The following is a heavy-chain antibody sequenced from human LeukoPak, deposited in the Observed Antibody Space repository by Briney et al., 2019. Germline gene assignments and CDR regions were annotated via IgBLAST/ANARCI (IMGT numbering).Heavy chain of an antibody. V-gene: IGHV4-39*01. CDR1: GDSVSSSSYS. Sequence: SETLSLTCSASGDSVSSSSYSWGWIRQSPGKGLEWIGNIYYSGNTDSNPSLKSRVTILVDTSKNEFSLKLSSVTAGDTAVYYCATLTGSTDYWGQGTLVTVSS. D-gene: IGHD6-13*01. CDR2: IYYSGNT. J-gene: IGHJ4*02. CDR3: ATLTGSTDY.